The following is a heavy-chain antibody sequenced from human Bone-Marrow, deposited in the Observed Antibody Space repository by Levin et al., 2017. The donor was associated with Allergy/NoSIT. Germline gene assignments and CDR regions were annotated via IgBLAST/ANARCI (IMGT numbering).Heavy chain of an antibody. V-gene: IGHV4-38-2*02. CDR2: IYHSGST. CDR1: GSSISSGYY. J-gene: IGHJ6*02. CDR3: ARDTGYSSSWHGWGDGMDG. D-gene: IGHD6-13*01. Sequence: SETLSLTCTVSGSSISSGYYWGWIRQPPGKGLEWIGSIYHSGSTYYNPSLKSRVTISVDTSKNQFSLKLSSVTAADTAVYYCARDTGYSSSWHGWGDGMDGWGQGTTVTVSS.